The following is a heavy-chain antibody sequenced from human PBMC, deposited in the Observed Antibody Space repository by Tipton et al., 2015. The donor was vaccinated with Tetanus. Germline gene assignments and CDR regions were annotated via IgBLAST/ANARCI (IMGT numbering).Heavy chain of an antibody. V-gene: IGHV1-18*01. J-gene: IGHJ4*02. CDR2: ISAYNGNT. Sequence: QLVQSGAEVKKPGASVKVSCKASGYTFTSYGISWVRQAPGQGLEWMGWISAYNGNTNYAQKLQGRVTMTTDTSTSTAYMELRSLRSDDTAVYYCARVGGRYYDILTGYYPCYYWGQGTLVTVSS. D-gene: IGHD3-9*01. CDR3: ARVGGRYYDILTGYYPCYY. CDR1: GYTFTSYG.